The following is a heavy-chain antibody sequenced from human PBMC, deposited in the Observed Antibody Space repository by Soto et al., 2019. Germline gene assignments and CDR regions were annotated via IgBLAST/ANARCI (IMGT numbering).Heavy chain of an antibody. CDR1: GFTFSSYS. V-gene: IGHV3-21*01. CDR3: ARDHRTTYYYDSSGRYWYFDL. CDR2: ISSSSSYI. D-gene: IGHD3-22*01. Sequence: LRLSCAASGFTFSSYSMNWVRQSPGKGLEWVSSISSSSSYIYYADSVKGRFTISRDNAKNSLYLQMNSLRAEDTAVYYCARDHRTTYYYDSSGRYWYFDLWGRGTLVTVSS. J-gene: IGHJ2*01.